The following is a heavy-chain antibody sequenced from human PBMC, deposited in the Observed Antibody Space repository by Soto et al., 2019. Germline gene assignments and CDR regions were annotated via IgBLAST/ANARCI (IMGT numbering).Heavy chain of an antibody. J-gene: IGHJ4*02. D-gene: IGHD4-17*01. V-gene: IGHV4-39*01. CDR3: ARHFNRVYGDDYFDS. CDR2: IHYNGNT. Sequence: QLQLHESGPGLVRPSETLSLTCSVSGGSITSGNYYWGWIRQPPGKGLEWIATIHYNGNTYYNPSLQGRVTISVDTSKTQFSLDVNSVTAADTAVYYCARHFNRVYGDDYFDSWGQGTLVTVSS. CDR1: GGSITSGNYY.